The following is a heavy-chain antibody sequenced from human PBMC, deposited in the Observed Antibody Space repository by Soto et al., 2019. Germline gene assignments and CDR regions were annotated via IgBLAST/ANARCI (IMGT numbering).Heavy chain of an antibody. V-gene: IGHV1-69*13. D-gene: IGHD6-13*01. CDR2: IIPIFGTT. J-gene: IGHJ5*02. CDR1: GGTFSSHG. CDR3: ARGSSSWRPLNYNWFDP. Sequence: EASVKVSCKASGGTFSSHGVSWVRQAPGQGLEWMGGIIPIFGTTNSAQKFQGRVTITAGESTPTAYMELTSLRSEDTAVYYCARGSSSWRPLNYNWFDPWGQGTLVTVSS.